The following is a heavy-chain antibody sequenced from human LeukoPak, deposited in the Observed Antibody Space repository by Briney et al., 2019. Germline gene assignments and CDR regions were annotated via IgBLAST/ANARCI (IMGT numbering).Heavy chain of an antibody. Sequence: ASVKVSCKASGYAFTSYDINWVRQATGQGLEWMGWMNPNSGNTGYAQKFQGRVTMTRNTSISTAYTELSSLRSEDTAVYYCARGFFRGYYDSSGYLVVYWGQGTLVTVSS. CDR1: GYAFTSYD. CDR3: ARGFFRGYYDSSGYLVVY. J-gene: IGHJ4*02. D-gene: IGHD3-22*01. CDR2: MNPNSGNT. V-gene: IGHV1-8*01.